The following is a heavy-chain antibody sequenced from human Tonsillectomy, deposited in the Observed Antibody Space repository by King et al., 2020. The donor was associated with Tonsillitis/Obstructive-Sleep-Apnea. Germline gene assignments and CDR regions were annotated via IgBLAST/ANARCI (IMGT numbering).Heavy chain of an antibody. J-gene: IGHJ4*02. CDR3: ASGVLRGYSYGYGY. V-gene: IGHV4-39*01. Sequence: LQLQESGPGLVKPSETLSLTCTVSGGSISSSSYYWGWFRQPPGKGLEWIGRIYYSGSSYYNPSLKSRVTISVDTSKNQFSLKLSSVTAADTAVYYCASGVLRGYSYGYGYWGQGTLVTVSS. CDR2: IYYSGSS. CDR1: GGSISSSSYY. D-gene: IGHD5-18*01.